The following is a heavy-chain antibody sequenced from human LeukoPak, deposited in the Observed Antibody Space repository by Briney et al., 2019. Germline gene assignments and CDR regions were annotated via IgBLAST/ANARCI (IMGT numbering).Heavy chain of an antibody. CDR2: IYYSGST. D-gene: IGHD2-21*02. CDR3: ARARGGDNEYYFDY. CDR1: GGSFSSYY. J-gene: IGHJ4*02. V-gene: IGHV4-59*01. Sequence: PSETLSLTCAVYGGSFSSYYWSWIRQPPGKGLEWIGYIYYSGSTNYNPSLKSRVTISVDTSKNQFSLKLSSVTAADTAVYYCARARGGDNEYYFDYWGQGTLVTVSS.